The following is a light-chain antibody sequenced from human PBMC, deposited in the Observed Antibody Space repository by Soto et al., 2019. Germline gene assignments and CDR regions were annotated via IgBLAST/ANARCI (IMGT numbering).Light chain of an antibody. CDR1: QGISTY. Sequence: DIQMYQSPSSLSASVGDRVTITCRASQGISTYLNWYQQKPEKAPKLLIYAASSLQSGVPSRFSGSGSETDFTLTISSLQPEDFATYSCQQSYSTTWTFGQGTKV. J-gene: IGKJ1*01. CDR3: QQSYSTTWT. CDR2: AAS. V-gene: IGKV1-39*01.